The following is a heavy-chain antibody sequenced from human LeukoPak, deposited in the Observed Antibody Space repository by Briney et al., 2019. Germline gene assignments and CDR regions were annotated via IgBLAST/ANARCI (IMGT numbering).Heavy chain of an antibody. CDR2: ISGSGGST. V-gene: IGHV3-23*01. CDR3: AKGATTFGVVIMEAEYFQH. CDR1: GFTFSSYA. J-gene: IGHJ1*01. D-gene: IGHD3-3*01. Sequence: QPGGSLRLSCAASGFTFSSYAMSWVRQAPGKGLEWVSAISGSGGSTYYADSVKGRFTISRDNSKNTLYLQMNSLRAEDTAVYYCAKGATTFGVVIMEAEYFQHWGQGTLVTVSS.